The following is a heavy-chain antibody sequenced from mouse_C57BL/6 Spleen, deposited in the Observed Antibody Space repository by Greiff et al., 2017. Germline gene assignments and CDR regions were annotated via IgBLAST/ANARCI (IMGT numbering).Heavy chain of an antibody. Sequence: VKLVESGAELVRPGTSVKMSCKASGYTFTNYWIGWVKQRPGHGLEWIGDIYPGGGYTNYNEKFKGKATLTADKSSSTAYMQFSSLTSEDSAIYYCARSTKTAYFDYWGQGTTLTVSS. J-gene: IGHJ2*01. CDR1: GYTFTNYW. CDR2: IYPGGGYT. V-gene: IGHV1-63*01. CDR3: ARSTKTAYFDY. D-gene: IGHD1-3*01.